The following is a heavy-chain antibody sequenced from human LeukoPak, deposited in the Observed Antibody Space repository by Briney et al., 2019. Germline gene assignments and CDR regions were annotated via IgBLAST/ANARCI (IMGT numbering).Heavy chain of an antibody. Sequence: PSETLSLTCTVSGGSISSGGYYWSWIRQHPGKGLEWIGYIYYSGSTYYNPSLKSRVTMSVDTSKNQFSLKLRSVTAADTAVYYCARDLRGVHIVEYFDVWGRGTLVTVSS. D-gene: IGHD3-10*01. CDR2: IYYSGST. V-gene: IGHV4-31*03. J-gene: IGHJ2*01. CDR1: GGSISSGGYY. CDR3: ARDLRGVHIVEYFDV.